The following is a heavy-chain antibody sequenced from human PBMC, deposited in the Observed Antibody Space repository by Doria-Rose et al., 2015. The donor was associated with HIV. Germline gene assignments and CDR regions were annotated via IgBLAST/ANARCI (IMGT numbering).Heavy chain of an antibody. J-gene: IGHJ4*02. D-gene: IGHD3-10*01. CDR3: ATGVTLDY. CDR2: ISSTSAYI. V-gene: IGHV3-21*01. Sequence: VQLQESGGGLVRPGGSLRLSCATSGFTFSSHRIDWVRQAPGKGLEWVSSISSTSAYINYADSARGRFTISRDNARNSLYLQMDSRRAEDTAIYYCATGVTLDYWGQGTLVTVSS. CDR1: GFTFSSHR.